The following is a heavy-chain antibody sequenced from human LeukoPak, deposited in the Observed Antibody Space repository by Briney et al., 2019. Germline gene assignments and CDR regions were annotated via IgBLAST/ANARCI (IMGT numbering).Heavy chain of an antibody. J-gene: IGHJ5*02. CDR3: ARVRAGATLNWFDP. Sequence: SETLSLTCTVSAYSISSGYYWGWIRQPPGKGLEWIGSIYHSGSTYYNPSLKSRVTISVDTSKNQFSLKLSSVTAADTAVYYCARVRAGATLNWFDPWGQGTLVTVSS. V-gene: IGHV4-38-2*02. D-gene: IGHD1-1*01. CDR2: IYHSGST. CDR1: AYSISSGYY.